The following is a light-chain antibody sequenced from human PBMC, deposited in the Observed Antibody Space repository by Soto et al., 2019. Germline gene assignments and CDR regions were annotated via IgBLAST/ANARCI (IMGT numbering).Light chain of an antibody. J-gene: IGKJ4*01. V-gene: IGKV3-15*01. CDR2: GAS. Sequence: EIVMTQSPATLSVSPGERATLSCRASQSVGNNLAWYQQQPGQAPRLLIHGASTRATGVPGRFSGSGSGTEFTLTIASLQSEDFAVYYCQQYHDWPPLTFGGGTKVEI. CDR1: QSVGNN. CDR3: QQYHDWPPLT.